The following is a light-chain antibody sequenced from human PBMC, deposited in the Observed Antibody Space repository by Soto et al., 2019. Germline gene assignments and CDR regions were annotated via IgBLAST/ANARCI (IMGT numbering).Light chain of an antibody. J-gene: IGKJ1*01. Sequence: DIQMTQSPSTLSASVGDRVTITCRASQSVYTWLAWYQQKPGKAPQLLIWGVSNLESGVPSRFSGSGSGTEFTLTITSLQPDDFATYYCQQFNSYSEAFGQGTKVDIK. V-gene: IGKV1-5*01. CDR1: QSVYTW. CDR2: GVS. CDR3: QQFNSYSEA.